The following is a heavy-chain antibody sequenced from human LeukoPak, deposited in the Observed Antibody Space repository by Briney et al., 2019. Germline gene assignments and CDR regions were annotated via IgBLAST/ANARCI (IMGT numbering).Heavy chain of an antibody. CDR1: GGSFSGYY. CDR3: ARHRPPLGQWELSVWFDP. V-gene: IGHV4-34*01. J-gene: IGHJ5*02. Sequence: PSETLSLTCAVYGGSFSGYYWSWIRQPPGEGLEWIGSIYYSGSTYYNPSLKSRVTISVDTSKNQFSLKLSSVTAADTAVYYCARHRPPLGQWELSVWFDPWGQGTLVTVSS. D-gene: IGHD1-26*01. CDR2: IYYSGST.